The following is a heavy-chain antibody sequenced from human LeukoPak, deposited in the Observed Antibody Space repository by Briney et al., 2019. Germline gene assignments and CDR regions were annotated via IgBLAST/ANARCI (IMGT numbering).Heavy chain of an antibody. CDR3: AGERAVAGHGDYYMDV. Sequence: PGGSLRLSCAASGFTVSSNYMSWVRQAPGKGLEWVSVIYSGGSTYYADTVKGRFTISRDNSKNTLYLQMNSLRAEDTAVYYCAGERAVAGHGDYYMDVWGKGTTVTISS. CDR1: GFTVSSNY. CDR2: IYSGGST. J-gene: IGHJ6*03. V-gene: IGHV3-66*01. D-gene: IGHD6-13*01.